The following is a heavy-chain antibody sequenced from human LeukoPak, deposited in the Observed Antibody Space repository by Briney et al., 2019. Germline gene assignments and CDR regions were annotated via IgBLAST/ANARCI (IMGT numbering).Heavy chain of an antibody. CDR3: ARDYGPTPFDY. V-gene: IGHV3-53*01. J-gene: IGHJ4*02. CDR2: MYSDGST. Sequence: GGSLRLSCAASGFTVSSNYMTWIRQAPGMGLECVSVMYSDGSTFYADSVKGRFIMSRDNSKNTLYLQMNSLRAEDTAVYYCARDYGPTPFDYWGQGTLVIVSS. CDR1: GFTVSSNY. D-gene: IGHD4-17*01.